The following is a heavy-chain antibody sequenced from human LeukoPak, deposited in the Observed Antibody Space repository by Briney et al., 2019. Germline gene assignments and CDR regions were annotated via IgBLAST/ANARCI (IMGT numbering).Heavy chain of an antibody. V-gene: IGHV4-39*07. D-gene: IGHD6-13*01. CDR2: IYYSGST. Sequence: PSETLSLTCTVSGGSISSSSYYWGWIRQPPGKGLEWIGSIYYSGSTYYNPSLKSRVTISVDTSKNQFSLKLSSVTAADTAVYYCARGRGIAAAGTRGWFDPWGQGTLVTVSS. CDR3: ARGRGIAAAGTRGWFDP. CDR1: GGSISSSSYY. J-gene: IGHJ5*02.